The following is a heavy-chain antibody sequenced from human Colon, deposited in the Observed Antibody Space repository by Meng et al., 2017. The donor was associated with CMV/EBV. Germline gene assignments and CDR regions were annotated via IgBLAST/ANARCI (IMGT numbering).Heavy chain of an antibody. CDR3: ASPPGGYDAYDL. CDR2: IRPDDSNT. J-gene: IGHJ3*01. V-gene: IGHV5-51*01. D-gene: IGHD3-10*01. CDR1: GYRFTSYW. Sequence: GESLKISCKVSGYRFTSYWIAWVRQMPGKGLEWMGMIRPDDSNTRYSPSLQGQVTISADESISTAYLQWSSLKASDTAMYYCASPPGGYDAYDLWGQGTMVTVSS.